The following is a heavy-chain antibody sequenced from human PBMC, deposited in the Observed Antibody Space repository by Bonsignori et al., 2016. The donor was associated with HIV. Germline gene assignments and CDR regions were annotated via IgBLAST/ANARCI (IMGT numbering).Heavy chain of an antibody. CDR1: GFTFRTYD. V-gene: IGHV3-21*01. Sequence: EVRLVESGGTLVKPGGSLRLSCEASGFTFRTYDMNWVRQAPGKGLEWVSSIGADTRYKFYADSVRGRFTISRDNSKNSLYLEMNSLRAEDTAVYYCARDPRYNWNDGLDYWGQGTRV. CDR2: IGADTRYK. J-gene: IGHJ4*02. CDR3: ARDPRYNWNDGLDY. D-gene: IGHD1-1*01.